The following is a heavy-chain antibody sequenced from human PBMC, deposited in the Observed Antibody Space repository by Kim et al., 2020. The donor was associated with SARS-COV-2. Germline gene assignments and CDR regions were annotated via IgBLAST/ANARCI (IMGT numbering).Heavy chain of an antibody. CDR1: GYSFTDFY. CDR2: IDPNSGDT. CDR3: ARDLRRGGSWYFDF. Sequence: ASVKVSCKASGYSFTDFYIHWLRQAPGQGLEWMGRIDPNSGDTGYSQNFQDRVTLTRDTSITTAYMELSGLRPDDTAVYSCARDLRRGGSWYFDFWGQG. V-gene: IGHV1-2*06. J-gene: IGHJ4*02.